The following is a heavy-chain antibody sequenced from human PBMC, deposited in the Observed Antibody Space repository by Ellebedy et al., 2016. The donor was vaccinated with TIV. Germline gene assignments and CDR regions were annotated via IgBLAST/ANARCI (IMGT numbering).Heavy chain of an antibody. J-gene: IGHJ4*02. Sequence: GESLKISCAGSGFAIRWMHWVRQAPGKGLEWVSSISGSGGTTSYADSVKGRFTISRDNSKNTLSLQMNSLRAEDTAIYYCATRITLIYWGQGTLVTVSS. D-gene: IGHD3-22*01. V-gene: IGHV3-23*01. CDR1: GFAIRW. CDR2: ISGSGGTT. CDR3: ATRITLIY.